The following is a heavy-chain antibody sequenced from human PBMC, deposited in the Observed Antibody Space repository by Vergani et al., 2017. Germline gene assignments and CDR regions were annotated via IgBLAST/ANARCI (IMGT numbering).Heavy chain of an antibody. V-gene: IGHV3-30*02. CDR3: AKDRGVATIGFDY. D-gene: IGHD5-12*01. J-gene: IGHJ4*02. Sequence: QVQLVESGGGVVQPGGSLRLSCAASGFTFSSYSMHWVRQAPGKGLEWVAFIRYDGSNKYYADSVKGRFTISRDNSKNTLYLQMNSLRAEDTAVYYCAKDRGVATIGFDYWGQGTLVTVSS. CDR1: GFTFSSYS. CDR2: IRYDGSNK.